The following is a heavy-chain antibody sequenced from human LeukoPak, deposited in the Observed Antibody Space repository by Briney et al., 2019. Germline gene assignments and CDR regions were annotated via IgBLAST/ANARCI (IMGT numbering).Heavy chain of an antibody. V-gene: IGHV3-21*01. Sequence: GGSLRLSCAASGFTFSTYSMNWVRQAPGKGLEWVSSISSSSSYIYYADSLKGRFTISRDNAKNSLYLQMNSLRAEDTAVYYCARRAYCGADCYSGSYYYYGLDVWGQGTTVTVSS. CDR3: ARRAYCGADCYSGSYYYYGLDV. CDR2: ISSSSSYI. D-gene: IGHD2-21*02. CDR1: GFTFSTYS. J-gene: IGHJ6*02.